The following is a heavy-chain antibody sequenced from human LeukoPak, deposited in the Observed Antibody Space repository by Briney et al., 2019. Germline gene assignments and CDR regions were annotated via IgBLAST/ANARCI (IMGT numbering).Heavy chain of an antibody. Sequence: GASVKVSCKASGYTFTGYYMHWVRQAPGQGLEWMGWINPNSGGTNYAQKFQGRVTMTRDTSISTAYMELSRLRSEDTAVYYCATAAPIYYGSGSYIWFDPWGQGTLVTVSS. D-gene: IGHD3-10*01. CDR1: GYTFTGYY. V-gene: IGHV1-2*02. CDR3: ATAAPIYYGSGSYIWFDP. CDR2: INPNSGGT. J-gene: IGHJ5*02.